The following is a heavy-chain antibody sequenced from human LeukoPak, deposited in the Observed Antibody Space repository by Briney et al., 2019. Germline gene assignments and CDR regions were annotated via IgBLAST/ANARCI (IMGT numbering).Heavy chain of an antibody. CDR3: ARLAYCGGDCYRTTRGYFQH. CDR1: GYSFTSYW. D-gene: IGHD2-21*02. CDR2: IYPGDSDT. J-gene: IGHJ1*01. Sequence: GESLKISCKGSGYSFTSYWIGWARQMPGKGLEWMGIIYPGDSDTKYSPSFQGQVTISADKSINTVYLQWSSLKASDTAMYYCARLAYCGGDCYRTTRGYFQHWGQGTLVTVSS. V-gene: IGHV5-51*01.